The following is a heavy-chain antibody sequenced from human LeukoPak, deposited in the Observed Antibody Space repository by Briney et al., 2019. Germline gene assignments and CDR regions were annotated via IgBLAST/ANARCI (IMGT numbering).Heavy chain of an antibody. D-gene: IGHD6-13*01. CDR3: AIEQHLVIHY. J-gene: IGHJ4*02. Sequence: ASVKVSCKASGYTLTNYARHWVRQAPGQRLEWMGWINAGNGNTKYSQKFQGRVTITRDTSASTAYMELSSLTSEDTAVYYCAIEQHLVIHYWGQGTLVTVSS. CDR2: INAGNGNT. V-gene: IGHV1-3*01. CDR1: GYTLTNYA.